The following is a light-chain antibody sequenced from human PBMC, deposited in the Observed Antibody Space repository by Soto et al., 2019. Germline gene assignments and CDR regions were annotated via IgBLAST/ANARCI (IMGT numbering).Light chain of an antibody. V-gene: IGKV3-20*01. CDR2: GAS. J-gene: IGKJ5*01. CDR3: QQYGGSPLT. CDR1: ESVDDDF. Sequence: EIVLTQSPGTLSLSSGERATLACRANESVDDDFLAWYQRRPGQAPRLLIYGASTRASGIPQRFSGGGSGTEFTLTISRLEPADFAVYYCQQYGGSPLTFGQGTRLEIK.